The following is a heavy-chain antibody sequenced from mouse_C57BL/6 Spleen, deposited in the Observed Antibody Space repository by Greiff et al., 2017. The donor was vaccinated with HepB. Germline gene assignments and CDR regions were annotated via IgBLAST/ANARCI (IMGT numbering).Heavy chain of an antibody. CDR1: GYSITSGYY. V-gene: IGHV3-6*01. D-gene: IGHD1-1*01. CDR2: ISYDGSN. Sequence: VQLKESGPGLVKPSQSLSLTCSVTGYSITSGYYWNWIRQFPGNKLEWMGYISYDGSNNYNPSLKNRISITRDTSKNQFFLKLNSVTTEDTATYYCARVYYYGSSYDAWFAYWGQGTLVTVSA. CDR3: ARVYYYGSSYDAWFAY. J-gene: IGHJ3*01.